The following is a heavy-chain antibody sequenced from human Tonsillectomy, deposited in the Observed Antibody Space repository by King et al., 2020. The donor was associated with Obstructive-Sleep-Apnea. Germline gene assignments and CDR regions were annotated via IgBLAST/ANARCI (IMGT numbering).Heavy chain of an antibody. CDR1: GGSFSGYY. CDR3: ASTPPPYAIDY. V-gene: IGHV4-34*01. D-gene: IGHD2-2*01. J-gene: IGHJ4*02. Sequence: QVQLQQWGAGLLKPSETLSLTCAVYGGSFSGYYWSWVRQPPGQGLEWIGEINHSGSTNYNPSLKSRVTISVDTSKNQFSLKLSSVTAADTAVYYCASTPPPYAIDYWGQGTLVTVSS. CDR2: INHSGST.